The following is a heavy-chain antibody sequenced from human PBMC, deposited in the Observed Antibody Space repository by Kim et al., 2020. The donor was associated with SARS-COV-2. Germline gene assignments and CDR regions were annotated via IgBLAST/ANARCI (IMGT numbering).Heavy chain of an antibody. CDR3: ASTPGGSGSYAGFYDY. CDR2: INHSGST. V-gene: IGHV4-34*01. Sequence: SETLSLTCAVYGGSFSGYYWSWIRQPPGKGLEWIGEINHSGSTNYNPSLKSRVTISVDTSKNQFSLKLSSVTAADTAVDYCASTPGGSGSYAGFYDYWG. J-gene: IGHJ4*01. CDR1: GGSFSGYY. D-gene: IGHD3-10*01.